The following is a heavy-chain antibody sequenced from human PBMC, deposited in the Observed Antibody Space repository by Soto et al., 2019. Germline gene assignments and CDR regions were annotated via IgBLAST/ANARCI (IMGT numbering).Heavy chain of an antibody. CDR2: IYTSGST. Sequence: SETLSLTCTVSGGSISSYYWSWIRQPAGKGLEWIGRIYTSGSTNYNPSLKSRVTMSVDTSKNQFSLKLSSVTAADTAVYYCARGGSNPYYYYYGMDVWGQGTTVTASS. V-gene: IGHV4-4*07. CDR1: GGSISSYY. CDR3: ARGGSNPYYYYYGMDV. J-gene: IGHJ6*02. D-gene: IGHD4-4*01.